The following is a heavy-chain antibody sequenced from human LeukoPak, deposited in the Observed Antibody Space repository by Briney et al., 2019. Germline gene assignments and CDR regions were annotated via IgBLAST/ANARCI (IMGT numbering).Heavy chain of an antibody. V-gene: IGHV4-61*05. CDR1: GGSISSSSYY. CDR3: ARVSDNWNYYNWFDP. CDR2: IYYSGST. D-gene: IGHD1-7*01. Sequence: SETLSLTCTVSGGSISSSSYYWGWIRQPPGKGLEWIGYIYYSGSTNYNPSLKSRVTISVDTSKNQFSLKLSSVTAADTAVYYCARVSDNWNYYNWFDPWGQGTLVTVSS. J-gene: IGHJ5*02.